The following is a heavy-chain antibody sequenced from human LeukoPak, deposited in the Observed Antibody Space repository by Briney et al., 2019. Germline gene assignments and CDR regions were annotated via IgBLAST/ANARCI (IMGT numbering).Heavy chain of an antibody. D-gene: IGHD2-21*02. Sequence: PGGSLRLSCAASGFTFTDYFMGWIRQAPGKGLDWVSHISRLGDTIDYADSVKGRFTISRDNAKNSLFLQMNFLRAEDTAVYFCARVRRGGDSRYSHYWGQGALVTVSS. V-gene: IGHV3-11*01. J-gene: IGHJ4*02. CDR2: ISRLGDTI. CDR3: ARVRRGGDSRYSHY. CDR1: GFTFTDYF.